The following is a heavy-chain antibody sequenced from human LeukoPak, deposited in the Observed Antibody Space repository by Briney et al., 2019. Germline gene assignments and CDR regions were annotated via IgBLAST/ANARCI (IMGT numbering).Heavy chain of an antibody. CDR1: GGSISSSTYF. CDR2: IYHSGST. V-gene: IGHV4-39*07. D-gene: IGHD5-24*01. J-gene: IGHJ5*02. Sequence: SETLSLTCTVSGGSISSSTYFWGWIRQPPGKGLEWIGTIYHSGSTYYNPSLKSRVTISVDSSKNQFSLRLSFVTAADTAVYYCARESLTWLQSRTSWFDPWGQGTLVTASS. CDR3: ARESLTWLQSRTSWFDP.